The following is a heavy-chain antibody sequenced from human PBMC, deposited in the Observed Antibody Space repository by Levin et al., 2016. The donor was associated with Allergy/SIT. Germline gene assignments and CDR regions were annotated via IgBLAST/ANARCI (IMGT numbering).Heavy chain of an antibody. CDR1: GFTFSSYE. CDR2: ISSSGSTI. D-gene: IGHD1-26*01. V-gene: IGHV3-48*03. J-gene: IGHJ3*02. CDR3: TTDRGSSIHDAFDI. Sequence: GESLKISCAASGFTFSSYEMNWVRQAPGKGLEWVSYISSSGSTIYYAAPVKGRFSISRDDSQNTLFLQMNSLKAEDTALYYCTTDRGSSIHDAFDIWGQGTMVTVSS.